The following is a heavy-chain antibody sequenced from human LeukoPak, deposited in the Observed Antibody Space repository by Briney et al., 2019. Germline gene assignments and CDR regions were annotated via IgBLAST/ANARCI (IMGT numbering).Heavy chain of an antibody. Sequence: SETLSLTCTVSGGSISSYYWSWIRQPPGKGLEWIGYIYYSGSTNYNPSLKSRVTISVDTSKNQFSLKLSSVTAADTAVYYCARVGVRSCYYGMDVWGKGTTVTVSS. CDR2: IYYSGST. D-gene: IGHD1-26*01. CDR3: ARVGVRSCYYGMDV. V-gene: IGHV4-59*01. CDR1: GGSISSYY. J-gene: IGHJ6*04.